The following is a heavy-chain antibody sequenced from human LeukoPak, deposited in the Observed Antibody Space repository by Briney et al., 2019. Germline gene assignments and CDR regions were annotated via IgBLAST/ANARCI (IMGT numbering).Heavy chain of an antibody. V-gene: IGHV3-21*04. Sequence: GGSLRLSCAASGFTFSSYTMNWVRQAPGKGLEWVSSITTSSIYIYYAESVQGRFTISRDNAKNSLYLQMNSLRAEDTAVYYCARDDGFGTNFDYWGQGTLVTVSS. CDR3: ARDDGFGTNFDY. CDR1: GFTFSSYT. D-gene: IGHD3-10*01. CDR2: ITTSSIYI. J-gene: IGHJ4*02.